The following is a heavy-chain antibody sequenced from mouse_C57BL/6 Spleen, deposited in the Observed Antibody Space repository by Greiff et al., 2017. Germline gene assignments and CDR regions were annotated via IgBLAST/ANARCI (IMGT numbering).Heavy chain of an antibody. Sequence: QVQLKQPGAELVKPGASVKLSCKASGYTFTSYWMHWVKQRPGQGLEWIGMIHPNSGSTNYNEKFKSKATLTVDKSSSTAYMQLSSLTSEDSAVYYCARETGTRVYYAMDYWGQGTSVTVSS. CDR1: GYTFTSYW. V-gene: IGHV1-64*01. CDR2: IHPNSGST. CDR3: ARETGTRVYYAMDY. D-gene: IGHD4-1*01. J-gene: IGHJ4*01.